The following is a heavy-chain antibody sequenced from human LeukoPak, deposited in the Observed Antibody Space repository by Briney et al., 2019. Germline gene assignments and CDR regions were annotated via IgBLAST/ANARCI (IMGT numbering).Heavy chain of an antibody. D-gene: IGHD5-12*01. J-gene: IGHJ4*02. CDR2: INANSGGT. CDR3: ARDCGYDSQRTNYFDY. V-gene: IGHV1-2*02. CDR1: GYTFTAYY. Sequence: GASVKVSCKASGYTFTAYYIHWVRQAPGQGREWMGWINANSGGTDCAQKFQGRVTMTRDTSTSTAYMELSRLRSDDTAVYYCARDCGYDSQRTNYFDYWGQGTLVTVSS.